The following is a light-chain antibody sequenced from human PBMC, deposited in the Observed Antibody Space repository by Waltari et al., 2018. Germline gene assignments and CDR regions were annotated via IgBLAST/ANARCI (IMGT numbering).Light chain of an antibody. Sequence: SYALTQPPSVSVSPGQTASLTCSGDNLGDKYTSWYAQKPGQPPMLVIFGDNKRPSGTPERISGSNSGNTAALTISETQSIDEADYYCQVWDSSSVVFGGGTKLTVL. J-gene: IGLJ2*01. CDR1: NLGDKY. CDR2: GDN. V-gene: IGLV3-1*01. CDR3: QVWDSSSVV.